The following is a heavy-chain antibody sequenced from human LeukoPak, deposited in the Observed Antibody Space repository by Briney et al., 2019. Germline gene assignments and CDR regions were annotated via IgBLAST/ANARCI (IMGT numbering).Heavy chain of an antibody. J-gene: IGHJ4*02. CDR2: FYTSGST. V-gene: IGHV4-4*07. Sequence: SETLALTCSVSGDSISSYYWSWIRQPAGKGLEWIGHFYTSGSTTYYDSGSTDYNPSLKRRVTISLDRSKNQFSLKLSSVTAADTAVYYCAAFLSGTYWYFDYWGQGALVTVSS. CDR1: GDSISSYY. D-gene: IGHD1-26*01. CDR3: AAFLSGTYWYFDY.